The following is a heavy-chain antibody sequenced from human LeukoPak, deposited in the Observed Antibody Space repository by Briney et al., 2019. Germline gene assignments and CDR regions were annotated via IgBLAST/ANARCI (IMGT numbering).Heavy chain of an antibody. CDR3: ARARDGYFHGLL. V-gene: IGHV3-33*01. D-gene: IGHD3-9*01. Sequence: GRSLRLSCAASGFTFSNYGMHWVRQAPGKGLEWVAAVFYDGNSQYYAGAVKDRFTISRDNSKNTLYLQMNTLGADDTGVYFCARARDGYFHGLLWGQGTMVTVSS. CDR1: GFTFSNYG. J-gene: IGHJ3*01. CDR2: VFYDGNSQ.